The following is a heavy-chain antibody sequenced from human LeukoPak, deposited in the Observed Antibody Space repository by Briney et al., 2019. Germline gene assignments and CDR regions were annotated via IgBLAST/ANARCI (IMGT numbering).Heavy chain of an antibody. D-gene: IGHD5-18*01. J-gene: IGHJ4*02. V-gene: IGHV3-21*01. CDR3: AREGGYSYGYGFDY. CDR2: ISSSSNYI. Sequence: GGSLRLSCAGSGITFSSYSMNWVRQAPGKGLEWVSSISSSSNYIYYADSVKGRFTISRDNAKNSLYLQMNSLRAEDTAVYYCAREGGYSYGYGFDYWGQGTLVTVSS. CDR1: GITFSSYS.